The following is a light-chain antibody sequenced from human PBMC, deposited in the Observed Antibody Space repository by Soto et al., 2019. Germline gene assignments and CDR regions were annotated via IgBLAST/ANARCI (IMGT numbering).Light chain of an antibody. CDR3: QQSYSAPYT. V-gene: IGKV1-39*01. CDR1: QSIYSS. CDR2: AAS. Sequence: DIQMTQSPSSLSASVGDRVTITCRASQSIYSSLNWYHQKPGKAPKLLIYAASNLQSGVPSGFSGSGSGTDFTLSISSLQPEDFATYYCQQSYSAPYTFGQGIRLEIK. J-gene: IGKJ2*01.